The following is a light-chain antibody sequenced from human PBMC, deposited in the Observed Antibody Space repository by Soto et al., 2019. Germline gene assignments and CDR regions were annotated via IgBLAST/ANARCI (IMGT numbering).Light chain of an antibody. V-gene: IGKV3-11*01. Sequence: EIVLTQSPATLSLSPGERATLSCRASQSVSSYLAWYQHKPGQAPRLLIYDASNRATGIPARFSGSGSGTDFALTISSLEPEDLAVYYCQQRSSWLFTFGPGTKVDVK. CDR3: QQRSSWLFT. CDR1: QSVSSY. J-gene: IGKJ3*01. CDR2: DAS.